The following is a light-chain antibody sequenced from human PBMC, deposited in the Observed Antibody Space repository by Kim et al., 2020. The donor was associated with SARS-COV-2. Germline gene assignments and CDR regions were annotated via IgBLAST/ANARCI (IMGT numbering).Light chain of an antibody. CDR2: AAS. J-gene: IGKJ4*01. V-gene: IGKV1-17*01. CDR3: LQYNSYPLP. CDR1: QGIRHD. Sequence: IPLTQSPSSLSASVGDRVTITCRASQGIRHDLGWYQQEPGKAPKRLIYAASSLRSGVPSRFSGSGSGTEFTLTISSLQPEDFAPYYCLQYNSYPLPFGVGTTVDIK.